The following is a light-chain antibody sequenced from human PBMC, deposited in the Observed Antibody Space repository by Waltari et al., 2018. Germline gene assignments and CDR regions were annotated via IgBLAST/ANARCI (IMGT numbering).Light chain of an antibody. Sequence: DTQLSQFPSTLAASVGDRVTIPCRAREAINKWLAWYHQKPGKAPKVRIYDASTLQSGVPSSVSGSGSGTEFTLTIDSLQPDDFATYYCQQYNRFSPFGQGTNVEVK. CDR2: DAS. CDR3: QQYNRFSP. CDR1: EAINKW. J-gene: IGKJ1*01. V-gene: IGKV1-5*01.